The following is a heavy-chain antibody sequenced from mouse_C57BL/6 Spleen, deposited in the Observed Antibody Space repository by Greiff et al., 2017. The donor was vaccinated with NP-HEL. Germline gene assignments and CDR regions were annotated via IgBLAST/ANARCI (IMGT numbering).Heavy chain of an antibody. D-gene: IGHD2-3*01. CDR1: GFNFKNSY. Sequence: VQLQQSVAELVRPGASVKLSCTASGFNFKNSYMHWVKQRPEQGLEWIGKIDPANGNTKYAPKFQGKATITADTSSNTAYLQLSSLTSEDTAIYYCARFYDGGFDDWGKVTTLTVSS. V-gene: IGHV14-3*01. J-gene: IGHJ2*01. CDR2: IDPANGNT. CDR3: ARFYDGGFDD.